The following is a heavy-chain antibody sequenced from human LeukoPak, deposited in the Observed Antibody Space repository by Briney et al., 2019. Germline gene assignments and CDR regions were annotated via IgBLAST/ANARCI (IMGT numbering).Heavy chain of an antibody. CDR1: GFTFSSYA. V-gene: IGHV3-23*01. Sequence: GGSLRLSCAASGFTFSSYAMSWVRQAPGKGLEWVSTISGSGGGGSTYYADSVKGRFTISRDNSKNTLYLQMNSLRAEDTAVYYCAKQRGTAAGYYFDYWGQGTLVTVSS. D-gene: IGHD6-13*01. CDR2: ISGSGGGGST. CDR3: AKQRGTAAGYYFDY. J-gene: IGHJ4*02.